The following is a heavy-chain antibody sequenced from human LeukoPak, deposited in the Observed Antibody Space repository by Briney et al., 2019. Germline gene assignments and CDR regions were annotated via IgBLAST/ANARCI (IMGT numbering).Heavy chain of an antibody. CDR2: INPKSGGT. CDR3: AREYGSGSYRQVY. Sequence: ASVKVSCKASGYTFTGYYMHWVRQAPGQGLEWMGWINPKSGGTNYAQKFQGRVTMTRDTSISTAYMELSRLRSDDTAVYYCAREYGSGSYRQVYWGQGTLVTVSS. J-gene: IGHJ4*02. V-gene: IGHV1-2*02. CDR1: GYTFTGYY. D-gene: IGHD3-10*01.